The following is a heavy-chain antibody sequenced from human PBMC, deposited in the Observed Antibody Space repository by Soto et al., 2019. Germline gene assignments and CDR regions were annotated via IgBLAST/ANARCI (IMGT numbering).Heavy chain of an antibody. CDR2: INHSGST. CDR3: ARGVVVAATYYYYYMDV. CDR1: GGSFSGYY. Sequence: SETLSLTCAVYGGSFSGYYWSWIRQPPGKGLEWIGEINHSGSTNYNPSLKSRVTISVDTSKNQFSLKLSSVTAADTAVYYCARGVVVAATYYYYYMDVWGKGTTVTVSS. D-gene: IGHD2-15*01. V-gene: IGHV4-34*01. J-gene: IGHJ6*03.